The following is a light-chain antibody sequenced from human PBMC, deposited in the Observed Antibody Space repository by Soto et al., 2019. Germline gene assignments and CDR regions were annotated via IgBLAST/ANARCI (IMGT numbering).Light chain of an antibody. J-gene: IGKJ4*01. Sequence: DVQMTQSPSTLSASVGDRVTIPCRASQSISSWLAWYQQKPGNAPKLLIYDASSLESGVPSSFSGSGSGTEFTLTISSLQPDDFATYYCQQYNSYPLTFGGGTKADI. CDR3: QQYNSYPLT. CDR1: QSISSW. CDR2: DAS. V-gene: IGKV1-5*01.